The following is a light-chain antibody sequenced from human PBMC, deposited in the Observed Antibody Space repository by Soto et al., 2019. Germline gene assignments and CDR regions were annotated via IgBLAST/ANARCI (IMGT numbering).Light chain of an antibody. CDR2: DAS. CDR1: QTVGRY. V-gene: IGKV3-11*01. Sequence: DIVLTQSPATLSLSPGDRVTLSCRASQTVGRYLSWNQHSPAQGPRLLVYDASSRATGVPARFSGSGSETDFTLTISSLEPEDFAVYYCQQRLHWPITFGQGTRLEIK. CDR3: QQRLHWPIT. J-gene: IGKJ5*01.